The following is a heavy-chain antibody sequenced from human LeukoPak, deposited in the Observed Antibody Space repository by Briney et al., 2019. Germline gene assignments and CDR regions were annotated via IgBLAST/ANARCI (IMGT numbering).Heavy chain of an antibody. V-gene: IGHV1-46*01. Sequence: GSVKVSCKASGYTFTRYYMHWVRQAPGQGLEWMGIINPSGGSTRYAQKFQGRVTMTRDMSTSTVYMEVSSLRSEDTAVYFCARDAGDGTQGDLFYYYMDVWGKGTTVTVSS. CDR3: ARDAGDGTQGDLFYYYMDV. CDR1: GYTFTRYY. J-gene: IGHJ6*03. CDR2: INPSGGST. D-gene: IGHD2-21*02.